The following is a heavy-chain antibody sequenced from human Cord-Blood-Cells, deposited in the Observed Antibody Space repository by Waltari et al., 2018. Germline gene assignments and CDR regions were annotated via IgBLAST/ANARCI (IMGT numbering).Heavy chain of an antibody. CDR3: ARGSSSWYYGMDV. V-gene: IGHV4-39*01. D-gene: IGHD6-13*01. CDR1: GGSIRSSSYY. Sequence: QLQLQESGPGLVKPSETLSLTCTVSGGSIRSSSYYWGWIRQPPGKGLEWIGSIYYSGSTYYNPSLKSRVTISVDTSKNQFSLKLSSVTAADTAVYYCARGSSSWYYGMDVWGQGTTVTVSS. J-gene: IGHJ6*02. CDR2: IYYSGST.